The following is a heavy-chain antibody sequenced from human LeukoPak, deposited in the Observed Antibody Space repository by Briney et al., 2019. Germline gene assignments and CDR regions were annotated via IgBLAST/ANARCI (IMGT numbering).Heavy chain of an antibody. CDR3: ARVYMVRGVIAFRY. CDR2: INPNSGGT. CDR1: GYTFTGYY. D-gene: IGHD3-10*01. J-gene: IGHJ4*02. Sequence: ASVKVSCKASGYTFTGYYMHWVRQAPGQGLEWMGWINPNSGGTNYAQKFQGRVTMTRDTSISTAYMELSSLRSEDTAVCYCARVYMVRGVIAFRYWGQGTLVTVSS. V-gene: IGHV1-2*02.